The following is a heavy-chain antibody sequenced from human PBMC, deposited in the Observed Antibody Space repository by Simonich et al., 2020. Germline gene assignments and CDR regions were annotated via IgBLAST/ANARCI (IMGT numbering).Heavy chain of an antibody. CDR3: ARGLIGGSYYY. CDR2: NNHSENT. CDR1: GGAFRGHY. V-gene: IGHV4-34*01. D-gene: IGHD1-26*01. Sequence: QVQLQQWGAGLLKPSETLSLTCAVYGGAFRGHYWSWIPQPPGKGLEWIGENNHSENTNSNPSLKSRVTISVDTSKNQFSLKLSSVTAADTAVYYCARGLIGGSYYYWGQGTLVTVSS. J-gene: IGHJ4*02.